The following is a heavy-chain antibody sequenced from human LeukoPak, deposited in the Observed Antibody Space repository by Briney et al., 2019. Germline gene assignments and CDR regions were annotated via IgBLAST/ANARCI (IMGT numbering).Heavy chain of an antibody. Sequence: SETPSLTCTVSGGSISSSSYYWGWIRQPPGKGLEWIGSIYYSGSTYYNPSLKSRVTISVDTSKNQFSLKLSSVTAADTAVYYCARHGPSLGVVTATSGFDPWGQGTLVTVSS. V-gene: IGHV4-39*01. CDR3: ARHGPSLGVVTATSGFDP. J-gene: IGHJ5*02. CDR1: GGSISSSSYY. CDR2: IYYSGST. D-gene: IGHD2-21*02.